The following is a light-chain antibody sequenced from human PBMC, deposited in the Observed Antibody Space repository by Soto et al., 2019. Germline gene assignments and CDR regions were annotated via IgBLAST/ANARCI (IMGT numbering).Light chain of an antibody. CDR1: QTVSNSN. V-gene: IGKV3-20*01. J-gene: IGKJ2*01. CDR3: QHYGASPYT. Sequence: EIVLTQYPGTLSFSPGERAPLSCRASQTVSNSNLAWYQHKPGQAPRLLIYGASTRATGIPDRFSGSESGTDFTLTISRLEPDDFAVFYCQHYGASPYTFGQGTKLEIK. CDR2: GAS.